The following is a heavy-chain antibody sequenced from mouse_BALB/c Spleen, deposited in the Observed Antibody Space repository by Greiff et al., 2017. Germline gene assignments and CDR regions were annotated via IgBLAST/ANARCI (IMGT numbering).Heavy chain of an antibody. CDR2: ISSGGSYT. V-gene: IGHV5-6-4*01. CDR3: TREGSSYAMDY. Sequence: EVKVVESGGGLVKPGGSPKLSCAASGFTFSSYTTSWVRQTPEKRLEWVATISSGGSYTYYPDSVKGRFTISRDNAKNTLYLQMSSLKSEDTAMYYCTREGSSYAMDYWGQGTSVTVSS. J-gene: IGHJ4*01. CDR1: GFTFSSYT.